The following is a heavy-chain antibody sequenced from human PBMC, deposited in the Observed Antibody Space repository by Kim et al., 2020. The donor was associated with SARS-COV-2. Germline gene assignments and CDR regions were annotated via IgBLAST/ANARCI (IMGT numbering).Heavy chain of an antibody. D-gene: IGHD1-26*01. J-gene: IGHJ4*02. Sequence: GGSLRLSCAASGFTFSNTWMSWVRQAPGKGPEWVARIGSKAGGGTIEYAAPVKFRFTITRADSKNTMYLQMSSMIIEDTAIYYFTTDSGDFVWGQGTLVTVSS. V-gene: IGHV3-15*04. CDR1: GFTFSNTW. CDR3: TTDSGDFV. CDR2: IGSKAGGGTI.